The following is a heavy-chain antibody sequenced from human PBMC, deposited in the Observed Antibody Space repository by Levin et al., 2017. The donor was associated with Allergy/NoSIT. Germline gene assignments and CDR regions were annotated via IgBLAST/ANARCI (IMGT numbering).Heavy chain of an antibody. CDR1: GYTFTGYY. V-gene: IGHV1-2*06. CDR2: INPNSGGT. CDR3: ASTQQLVYRPFYYFDY. Sequence: GESLKISCKASGYTFTGYYMHWVRQAPGQGLEWMGRINPNSGGTNYAQKFQGRVTMTRDTSISTAYMELSRLRSDDTAVYYWASTQQLVYRPFYYFDYWGQGTLVTVSS. J-gene: IGHJ4*02. D-gene: IGHD6-6*01.